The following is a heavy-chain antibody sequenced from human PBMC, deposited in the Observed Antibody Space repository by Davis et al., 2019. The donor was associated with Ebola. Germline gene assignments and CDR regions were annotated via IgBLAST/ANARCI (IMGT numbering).Heavy chain of an antibody. CDR1: GYTFTNYG. V-gene: IGHV1-18*04. D-gene: IGHD6-19*01. CDR3: ARDHHIAVAGAPGY. CDR2: ISAYNGNT. J-gene: IGHJ4*02. Sequence: AASVKVSCKASGYTFTNYGITWVRQAPGQGLEWMGWISAYNGNTNYAQKLQGRVTMTTDTSTSTAYMELRSLRSDDTAVYYCARDHHIAVAGAPGYWGPGSLVTVSS.